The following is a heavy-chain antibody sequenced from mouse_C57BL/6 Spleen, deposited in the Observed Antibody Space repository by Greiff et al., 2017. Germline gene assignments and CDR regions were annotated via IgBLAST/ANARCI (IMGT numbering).Heavy chain of an antibody. CDR3: ARSPFYYDCDFYWYFDG. CDR2: INYDGSST. V-gene: IGHV5-16*01. D-gene: IGHD2-4*01. J-gene: IGHJ1*03. CDR1: GFTFSDYY. Sequence: EVQLVESEGGLVQPGSSMKLSCTASGFTFSDYYMAWVRQVPEKGLEWVANINYDGSSTYYLDSLKSRFIISRDNAKNILYLQMSSLKSEDTATYYCARSPFYYDCDFYWYFDGWGTGTTVTVSS.